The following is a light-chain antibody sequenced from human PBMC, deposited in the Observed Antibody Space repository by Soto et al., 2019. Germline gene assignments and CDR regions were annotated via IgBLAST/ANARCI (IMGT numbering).Light chain of an antibody. Sequence: DIQMTQSPSYVSASVGDRVTITCRASQGISSRLAWYQQKPGKAPNLLIYAASSLQSGVPSRFSGSGSETDFTLTIGSLQPEDFATYYCQQSNSFPLTFGGGTKVEIK. CDR3: QQSNSFPLT. V-gene: IGKV1-12*01. J-gene: IGKJ4*01. CDR1: QGISSR. CDR2: AAS.